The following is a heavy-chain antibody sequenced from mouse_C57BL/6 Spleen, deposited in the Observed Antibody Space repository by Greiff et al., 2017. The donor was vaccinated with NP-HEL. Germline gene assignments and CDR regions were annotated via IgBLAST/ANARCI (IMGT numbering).Heavy chain of an antibody. CDR2: IYPGDGDT. Sequence: QVQLQQSGPELVKPGASVKISCKASGYAFSSSWMNWVKQRPGKGLEWIGRIYPGDGDTNYNGKFKGKATLTADKSSSTAYMQLSSLTSEDSAVYFCARSLYDYDEKAYAMDYWGQGTSVTVSS. V-gene: IGHV1-82*01. J-gene: IGHJ4*01. CDR1: GYAFSSSW. D-gene: IGHD2-4*01. CDR3: ARSLYDYDEKAYAMDY.